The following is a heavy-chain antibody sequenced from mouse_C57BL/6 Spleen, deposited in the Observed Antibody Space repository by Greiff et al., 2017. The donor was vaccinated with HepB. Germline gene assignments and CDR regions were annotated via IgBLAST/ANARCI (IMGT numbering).Heavy chain of an antibody. CDR2: ISSGSSTI. D-gene: IGHD1-1*01. CDR1: GFTFSDYG. J-gene: IGHJ3*01. Sequence: EVKVVESGGGLVKPGGSLKLSCAASGFTFSDYGMHWVRQAPEKGLEWVAYISSGSSTIYYADTVKGRFTISRDNAKNTLFLQMTSLRSEDTAMYYCARPLLRGAWFAYWGQGTLVTVSA. CDR3: ARPLLRGAWFAY. V-gene: IGHV5-17*01.